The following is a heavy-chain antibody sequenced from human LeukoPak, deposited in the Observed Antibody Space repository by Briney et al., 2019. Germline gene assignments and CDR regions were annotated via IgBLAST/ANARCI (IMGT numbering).Heavy chain of an antibody. V-gene: IGHV3-74*01. D-gene: IGHD3-22*01. CDR3: ARDSLYYYDSSGYRLGAFDI. Sequence: PGGSLRLSCAASGFTFSSYWMHWVRQAPGKGLVWVSCINSDGSSTSYADSVKGRFTISRDNAKNPLYLQMNSLRAEDTAVYYCARDSLYYYDSSGYRLGAFDIWGQGTMVTVSS. CDR1: GFTFSSYW. J-gene: IGHJ3*02. CDR2: INSDGSST.